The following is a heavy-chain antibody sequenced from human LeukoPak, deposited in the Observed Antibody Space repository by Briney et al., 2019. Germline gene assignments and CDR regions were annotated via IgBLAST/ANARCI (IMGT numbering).Heavy chain of an antibody. CDR3: ARDGRLAAAGTFDY. CDR2: ISAYNGNT. Sequence: ASVKVSCKASGYTFTSYGISWVRQAPGQGLEWMGWISAYNGNTNYAQKLRGRVTMTTDTSTSTAYMELRSLRSDDTAVYYCARDGRLAAAGTFDYWGQGTLVTVSS. V-gene: IGHV1-18*01. J-gene: IGHJ4*02. CDR1: GYTFTSYG. D-gene: IGHD6-13*01.